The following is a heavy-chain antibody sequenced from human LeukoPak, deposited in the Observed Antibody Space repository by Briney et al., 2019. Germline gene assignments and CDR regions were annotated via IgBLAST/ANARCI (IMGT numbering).Heavy chain of an antibody. CDR1: GGSFSGYY. CDR3: ARPFRYYYGSGIPSPYAH. CDR2: INHSGST. D-gene: IGHD3-10*01. V-gene: IGHV4-34*01. Sequence: SETLSLTCAVYGGSFSGYYWSWIRQPPGKGLEWIGEINHSGSTNYNPSLKSRVTISVDTSKNQFSLKLSSVTAADTAVYYCARPFRYYYGSGIPSPYAHWGQGTLVTVSS. J-gene: IGHJ4*02.